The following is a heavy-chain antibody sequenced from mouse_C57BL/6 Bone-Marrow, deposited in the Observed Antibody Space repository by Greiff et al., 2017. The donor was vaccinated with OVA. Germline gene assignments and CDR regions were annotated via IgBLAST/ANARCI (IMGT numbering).Heavy chain of an antibody. CDR2: ISNGGGST. CDR1: GFTFSDYY. Sequence: EVKLVESGGGLVQPGGSLKLSCAASGFTFSDYYMYWVRQTPEQRLEWVAYISNGGGSTYYPDTVKGRFTISRDNATNTLYLQMSRLKSEDTAIYYCAREDYYGSSYHWYFDVWGTGTTVTVSS. V-gene: IGHV5-12*01. J-gene: IGHJ1*03. D-gene: IGHD1-1*01. CDR3: AREDYYGSSYHWYFDV.